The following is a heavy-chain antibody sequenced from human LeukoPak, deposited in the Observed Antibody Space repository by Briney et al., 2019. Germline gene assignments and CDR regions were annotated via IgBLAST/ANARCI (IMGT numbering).Heavy chain of an antibody. J-gene: IGHJ6*04. V-gene: IGHV4-59*01. CDR1: GGSISSYY. CDR2: IYYTGST. Sequence: PSETLSLTCTVSGGSISSYYWNWIRQPPGKGLEWIGYIYYTGSTRYNPSLKSRVSISVDTSKNQFSLNLISVTAADTAVYYCARALDVWGKGSTVTVSS. CDR3: ARALDV.